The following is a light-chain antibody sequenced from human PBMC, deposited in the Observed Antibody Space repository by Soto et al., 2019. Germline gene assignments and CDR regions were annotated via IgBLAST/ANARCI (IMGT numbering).Light chain of an antibody. J-gene: IGLJ2*01. CDR3: GTWDSRLSAVV. V-gene: IGLV1-51*01. Sequence: QSVLTQPPSVSVAPGQKVTISCSGSSSNIGNNYVSWYQQLPGTAPKLLIYDINKRPSGIPDRFSGSRSGTSATLGITGLQTGDEADYYCGTWDSRLSAVVFGGGTKLTVL. CDR1: SSNIGNNY. CDR2: DIN.